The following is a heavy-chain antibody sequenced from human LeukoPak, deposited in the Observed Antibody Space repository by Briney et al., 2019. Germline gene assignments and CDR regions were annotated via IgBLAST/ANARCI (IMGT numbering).Heavy chain of an antibody. J-gene: IGHJ6*03. Sequence: PGGSLRLSCAASGFTFSSYAMSWVRQAPGKGLEWVSAISGSGGSTYYADSVKGRFTISRDNSKNTLYLQMNSLRAEDTAVYYCAKGLYSSSHIYYMDVWGKGTTVTVSS. CDR2: ISGSGGST. D-gene: IGHD6-13*01. V-gene: IGHV3-23*01. CDR3: AKGLYSSSHIYYMDV. CDR1: GFTFSSYA.